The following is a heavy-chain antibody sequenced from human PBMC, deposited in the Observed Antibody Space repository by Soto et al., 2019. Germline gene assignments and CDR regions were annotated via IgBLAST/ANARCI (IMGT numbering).Heavy chain of an antibody. D-gene: IGHD3-16*02. CDR3: AREEYRQLDH. Sequence: QVQLVQSGAEVKKPGASVKVSCKTSGYTFTTYGITWVRQAPGQGLEWMGWISPYSGNTNYAQNLRGRVTMTTDTSTTTAYMELRSLRSDDTAVYYCAREEYRQLDHWGQGTLVTVSS. V-gene: IGHV1-18*01. J-gene: IGHJ5*02. CDR2: ISPYSGNT. CDR1: GYTFTTYG.